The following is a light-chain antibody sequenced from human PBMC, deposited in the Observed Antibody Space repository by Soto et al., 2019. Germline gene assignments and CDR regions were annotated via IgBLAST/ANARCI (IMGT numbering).Light chain of an antibody. V-gene: IGKV3-15*01. J-gene: IGKJ4*01. Sequence: EIMTKQSPATLSVSRGQRATFSCRANQAISSNLAWYQQKPGQAPRLLIYGAATRATGIPDRFSGSGSGTEFILTISSLQSEDFAVYYCQHYNNWLGTFGGGTKVDIK. CDR1: QAISSN. CDR3: QHYNNWLGT. CDR2: GAA.